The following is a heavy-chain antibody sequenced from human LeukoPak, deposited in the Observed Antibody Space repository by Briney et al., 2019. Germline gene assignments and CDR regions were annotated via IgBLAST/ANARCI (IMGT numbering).Heavy chain of an antibody. J-gene: IGHJ3*02. D-gene: IGHD1-26*01. CDR3: ARASIVGATRDAFDI. CDR1: GGSFSGYY. Sequence: PSETLSLTCAVYGGSFSGYYWSWIRQPPGKGLEWIGEINHSGSTNYNPSLKSRVTISVDASKNQFSLKLSSVTAADTAVYYCARASIVGATRDAFDIWGQGTMVTVSS. V-gene: IGHV4-34*01. CDR2: INHSGST.